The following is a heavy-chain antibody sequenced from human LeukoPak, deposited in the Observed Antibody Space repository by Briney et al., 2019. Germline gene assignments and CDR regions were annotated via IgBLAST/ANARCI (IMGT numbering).Heavy chain of an antibody. D-gene: IGHD2-21*01. V-gene: IGHV4-59*08. CDR2: IYYSGST. CDR3: ARNSGNFDY. Sequence: SETLSLTCTVSGGSISSYYWSWIRQPPGKGLEWIGYIYYSGSTNYNPSLKSRVTISVDTSKNQFSLKLSSVTAADTALYYCARNSGNFDYWGQGTLVTVSS. J-gene: IGHJ4*02. CDR1: GGSISSYY.